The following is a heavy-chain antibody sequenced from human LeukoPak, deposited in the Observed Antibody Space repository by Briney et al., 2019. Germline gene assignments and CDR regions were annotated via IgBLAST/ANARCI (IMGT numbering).Heavy chain of an antibody. Sequence: SETLSLTCAVYGGSFSGYYWSWIRQPPGKGLEWIVEINHSGSTNYNPSLKSRVTISVDTSKNQFSLKPSSVTAADTAVYYCARGRPYYYGSGSPTLNWFDPWGQGTLVTVSS. CDR3: ARGRPYYYGSGSPTLNWFDP. D-gene: IGHD3-10*01. J-gene: IGHJ5*02. CDR2: INHSGST. CDR1: GGSFSGYY. V-gene: IGHV4-34*01.